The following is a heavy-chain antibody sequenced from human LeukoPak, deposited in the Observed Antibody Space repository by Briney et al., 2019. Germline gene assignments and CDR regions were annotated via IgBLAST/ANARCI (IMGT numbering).Heavy chain of an antibody. CDR2: IRYDGSNK. D-gene: IGHD6-13*01. CDR3: AKDGRSSSWYAFDP. CDR1: GFTFRSYG. Sequence: GGTLRLSCAASGFTFRSYGMSWVRQAPGKGLEWVAFIRYDGSNKYYADSVKGRFTISRDNSKNTLYLQMNSLRAEDTAVYYCAKDGRSSSWYAFDPWGQGTLVTVSS. J-gene: IGHJ5*02. V-gene: IGHV3-30*02.